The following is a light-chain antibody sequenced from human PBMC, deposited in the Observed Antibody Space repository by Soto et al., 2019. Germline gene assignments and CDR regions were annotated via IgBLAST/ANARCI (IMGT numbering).Light chain of an antibody. CDR1: QSVSSY. CDR3: QQRSNWPVT. CDR2: DAS. Sequence: EIVLTQSPATLSLSPGEGATLSCRASQSVSSYLAWYQQKPGQAPRLLIYDASNRATGIPARFSGSGSGTDFTLIISSLEPEDFAIYYCQQRSNWPVTFGLGTKVEF. J-gene: IGKJ1*01. V-gene: IGKV3-11*01.